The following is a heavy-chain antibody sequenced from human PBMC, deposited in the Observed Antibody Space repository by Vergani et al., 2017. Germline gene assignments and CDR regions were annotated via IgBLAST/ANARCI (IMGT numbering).Heavy chain of an antibody. D-gene: IGHD2-8*01. CDR1: GGSISSYY. CDR3: ARDTNYRSYALYLGRSGADYYYYMDV. CDR2: IYTSGST. J-gene: IGHJ6*03. Sequence: QVQLQESGPGLVKPSETLSLTCTVSGGSISSYYWSWIRQPAGKGLEWIGRIYTSGSTNYNPSLKSRVTMSVDTSKNQFSLKLSSVTAADTAVYYCARDTNYRSYALYLGRSGADYYYYMDVWGKGTTVTVSS. V-gene: IGHV4-4*07.